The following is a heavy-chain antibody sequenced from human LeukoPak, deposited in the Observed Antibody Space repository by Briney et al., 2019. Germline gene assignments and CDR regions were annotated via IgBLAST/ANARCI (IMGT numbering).Heavy chain of an antibody. CDR2: IYHSGST. Sequence: TLSLTCAVSGGSISSSNWWSWVRQPPRKGLEWIGEIYHSGSTNYNPSLKSRVTISVDKSKNQFSLKLSSVTAADTAVYYCATVYSSGWYAGDDAFDIWGQGTMVTVSS. J-gene: IGHJ3*02. CDR3: ATVYSSGWYAGDDAFDI. V-gene: IGHV4-4*02. D-gene: IGHD6-19*01. CDR1: GGSISSSNW.